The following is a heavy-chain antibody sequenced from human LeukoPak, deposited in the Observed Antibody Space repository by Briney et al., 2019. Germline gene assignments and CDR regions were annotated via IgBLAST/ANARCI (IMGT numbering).Heavy chain of an antibody. CDR1: GGSISSYY. CDR2: IFYSGTT. J-gene: IGHJ3*02. CDR3: AREVRYYDSSGSGAFDI. D-gene: IGHD3-22*01. V-gene: IGHV4-59*01. Sequence: SETLSLTCTVSGGSISSYYWSWIRQPPGKGLEWIGFIFYSGTTNYNPSLKSRVTISVDTSKNQFSLKLSSVTAADTAVYYCAREVRYYDSSGSGAFDIWGQGTMVTVSS.